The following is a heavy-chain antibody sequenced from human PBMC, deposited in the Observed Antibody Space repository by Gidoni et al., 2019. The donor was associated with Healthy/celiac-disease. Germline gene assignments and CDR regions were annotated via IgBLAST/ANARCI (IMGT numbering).Heavy chain of an antibody. CDR1: GFAFSRSA. D-gene: IGHD2-15*01. CDR3: AKSLQDIVVVVAATPTDS. CDR2: NSGSGGSK. V-gene: IGHV3-23*01. Sequence: EVQLLESGGGLVQPGGSLRLSCPASGFAFSRSAMSWVRQAPGKGLGWVAANSGSGGSKYYADSVKGRFNIARDNSKNTLYLQMNSLRAEDTAVYYCAKSLQDIVVVVAATPTDSWGQGTMVTVSS. J-gene: IGHJ3*02.